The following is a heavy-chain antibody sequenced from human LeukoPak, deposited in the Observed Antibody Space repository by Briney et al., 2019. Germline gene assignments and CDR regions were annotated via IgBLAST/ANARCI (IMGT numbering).Heavy chain of an antibody. CDR1: GFTFSSYG. D-gene: IGHD3-9*01. V-gene: IGHV3-30*18. Sequence: GGSLRLSCAASGFTFSSYGMHWVRQAPGKGLEWVAVISYDGSNKYYADSVKGRFTISRDNSKNTLYLQMNSLRAEDTAVYYCAKDIFFDYWGQGTLVTVSS. CDR2: ISYDGSNK. CDR3: AKDIFFDY. J-gene: IGHJ4*02.